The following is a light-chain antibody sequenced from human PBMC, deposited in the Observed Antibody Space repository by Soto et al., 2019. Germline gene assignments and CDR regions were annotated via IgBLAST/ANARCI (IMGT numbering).Light chain of an antibody. CDR1: RSDVGSYNS. CDR2: EVT. CDR3: SSYTTSNTYV. J-gene: IGLJ1*01. Sequence: QSALTQPPSVSGSPGQSVTISCTGTRSDVGSYNSVSWYQQPPGTVPKLMIYEVTNRRSGVPDRFSGSKSGNTASLTISWFQAEHVANYYSSSYTTSNTYVFGPGTKVTVL. V-gene: IGLV2-18*02.